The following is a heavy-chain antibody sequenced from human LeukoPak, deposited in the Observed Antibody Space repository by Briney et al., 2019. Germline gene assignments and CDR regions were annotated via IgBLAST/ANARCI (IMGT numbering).Heavy chain of an antibody. Sequence: SVKVSCKASGGTFSSYAISWVRQAPGRGLEWMGRIIPILGIANYAQKFQGRVTITADKSTSTAYMELSSLRSEDTAVYYCASIVGARNRPYYFDYWGQGTLVTVSS. D-gene: IGHD1-26*01. CDR1: GGTFSSYA. CDR2: IIPILGIA. CDR3: ASIVGARNRPYYFDY. V-gene: IGHV1-69*04. J-gene: IGHJ4*02.